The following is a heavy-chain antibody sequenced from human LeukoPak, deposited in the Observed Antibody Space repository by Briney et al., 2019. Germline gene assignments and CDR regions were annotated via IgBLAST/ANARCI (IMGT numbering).Heavy chain of an antibody. CDR1: GYTFTSYY. J-gene: IGHJ6*03. Sequence: VASVKVSCKASGYTFTSYYMHWVRQAPGQGLEWMGIINPSGGTTTYTQRFQGRVTMARDTSTSTAYMELRSLRSDDTAVYYCARMISGSYPYYYYYMDVWGKGTTVTVSS. CDR2: INPSGGTT. V-gene: IGHV1-46*01. D-gene: IGHD1-26*01. CDR3: ARMISGSYPYYYYYMDV.